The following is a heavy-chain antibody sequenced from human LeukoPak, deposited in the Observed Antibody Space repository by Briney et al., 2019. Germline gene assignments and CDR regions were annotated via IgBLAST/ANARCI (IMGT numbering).Heavy chain of an antibody. CDR1: GFTFSSYE. D-gene: IGHD3-10*01. CDR2: ISSSGSTI. CDR3: ASIWSDYYGSGSNY. Sequence: GGSLRLSCAASGFTFSSYEMHWVRQAPGKGLEWVSYISSSGSTIYYADSVKGRFTISRDNAKNSLYLQMNSLRAEDTAVYYCASIWSDYYGSGSNYWGQGTLVTVSS. J-gene: IGHJ4*02. V-gene: IGHV3-48*03.